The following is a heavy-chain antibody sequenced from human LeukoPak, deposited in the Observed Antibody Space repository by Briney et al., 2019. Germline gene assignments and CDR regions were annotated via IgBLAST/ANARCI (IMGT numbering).Heavy chain of an antibody. CDR1: GYTLTELS. J-gene: IGHJ2*01. D-gene: IGHD3-10*01. CDR3: ATAGGYGSGSYYKAYWYFDL. V-gene: IGHV1-24*01. Sequence: ASVKVSCKVSGYTLTELSMHWVRQAPGKGLEWMGGFDPEDGETIYAQKFQGRVTMTEDTPTDTAYMELSSLRSEDTAVYYCATAGGYGSGSYYKAYWYFDLWGRGTLSLSPQ. CDR2: FDPEDGET.